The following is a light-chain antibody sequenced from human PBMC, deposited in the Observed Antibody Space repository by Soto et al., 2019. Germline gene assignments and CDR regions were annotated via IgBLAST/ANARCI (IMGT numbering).Light chain of an antibody. V-gene: IGKV3-20*01. Sequence: EIVMTQSPATLSVSPGERATLSCRASQSVSSNLAWYQQKPGQAPRLLIHGASNRATGLPDRFSGSGSGTDFTLTISRLEPEDFAMYYCQQYDSPPWTFGQGTKVDI. CDR3: QQYDSPPWT. CDR2: GAS. CDR1: QSVSSN. J-gene: IGKJ1*01.